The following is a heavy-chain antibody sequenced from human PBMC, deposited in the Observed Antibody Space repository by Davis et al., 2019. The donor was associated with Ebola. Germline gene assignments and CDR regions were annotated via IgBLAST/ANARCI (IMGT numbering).Heavy chain of an antibody. J-gene: IGHJ4*02. CDR1: GGSFSGYY. D-gene: IGHD1-14*01. V-gene: IGHV4-34*01. Sequence: MPSETLSLTCAVYGGSFSGYYWRWIRQPPGKGLEWIGEINHSGNTNYNPSLKSRVTISVDTSKNQFSLKLSSVTAADTAVYYCARAPGISRSSTRLDYWGQGTLVTVSS. CDR2: INHSGNT. CDR3: ARAPGISRSSTRLDY.